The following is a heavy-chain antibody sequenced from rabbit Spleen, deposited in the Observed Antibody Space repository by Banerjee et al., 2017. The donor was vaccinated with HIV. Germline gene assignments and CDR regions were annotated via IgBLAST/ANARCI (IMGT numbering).Heavy chain of an antibody. Sequence: QEQLEESGGGLVKPEGSLTLTCKASGVSFSNRYYMSWVRQAPGKGLEWIACIDAGSSGITYYASWAKGRFTISKTSSTTVTLQMTSLTAADTATYFCARDAAGSAGYGDATLWGPGTLVTVS. J-gene: IGHJ6*01. D-gene: IGHD3-1*01. CDR1: GVSFSNRYY. CDR3: ARDAAGSAGYGDATL. CDR2: IDAGSSGIT. V-gene: IGHV1S45*01.